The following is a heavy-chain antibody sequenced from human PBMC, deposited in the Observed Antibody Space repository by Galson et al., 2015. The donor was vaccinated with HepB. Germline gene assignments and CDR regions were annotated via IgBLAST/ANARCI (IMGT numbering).Heavy chain of an antibody. J-gene: IGHJ5*02. Sequence: SLRLSCAASGFTFSSYSMNWVRQAPGKGQEWVANINQDESEKNYVDSVKGRFTISRDNVKNSLYLQMSSLRAEDTAVYYCAREEGWFDPWGQGTLVTVSS. CDR2: INQDESEK. CDR3: AREEGWFDP. CDR1: GFTFSSYS. V-gene: IGHV3-7*01.